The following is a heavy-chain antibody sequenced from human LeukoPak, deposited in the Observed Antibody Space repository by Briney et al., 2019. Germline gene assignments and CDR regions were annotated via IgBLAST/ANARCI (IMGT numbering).Heavy chain of an antibody. CDR3: ARGLNIVLMVYATQGDWFDP. D-gene: IGHD2-8*01. CDR2: IYTSWST. J-gene: IGHJ5*02. V-gene: IGHV4-4*07. Sequence: SETLSLTCTVSGGSISSYYWSWIRQPAGKGLEWIGRIYTSWSTNYNPSLKSRVTMSVDTSKNQFSLKLSSVTAADTAVYYCARGLNIVLMVYATQGDWFDPWGQGTLVTVSS. CDR1: GGSISSYY.